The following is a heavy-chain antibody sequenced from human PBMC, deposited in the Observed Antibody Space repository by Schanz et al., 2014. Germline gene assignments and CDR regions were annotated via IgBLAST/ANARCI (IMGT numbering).Heavy chain of an antibody. D-gene: IGHD5-12*01. CDR2: IKISGDV. Sequence: EVQVVESGGGLVRPGGSLRLSCSGFTVSAYSANWVRQAPGKGLEWISYIKISGDVFYTDSVKGRFTISRDNAKSSLYLHMNSLRDEDTAVYYCAKDMNREATAPESWGQGTLVVVSS. V-gene: IGHV3-21*05. J-gene: IGHJ5*02. CDR3: AKDMNREATAPES. CDR1: GFTVSAYS.